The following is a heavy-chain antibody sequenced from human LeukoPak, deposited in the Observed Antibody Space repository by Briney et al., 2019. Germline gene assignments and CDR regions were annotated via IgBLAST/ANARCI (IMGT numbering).Heavy chain of an antibody. CDR3: AGDLPH. J-gene: IGHJ4*02. CDR1: GFTFSSYE. CDR2: ISSSGGTV. Sequence: GGSLRLSCAASGFTFSSYEMSWVRQAPGKGLEWVSYISSSGGTVKYADSVKGRFTISRDNAKNSLYLQMNSLRAGDTAVYYCAGDLPHWGQGTLVTVSS. V-gene: IGHV3-48*03.